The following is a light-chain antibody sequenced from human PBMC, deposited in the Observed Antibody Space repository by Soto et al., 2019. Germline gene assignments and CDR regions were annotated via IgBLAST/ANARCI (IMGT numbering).Light chain of an antibody. CDR2: QAS. J-gene: IGKJ4*01. CDR3: QQYNSYGLT. V-gene: IGKV1-5*03. CDR1: QSISSW. Sequence: DIQMTQSPSTLSASVAASVIITWRASQSISSWLAWYQQRPGQAPNLLIYQASTLQSGVPSRFSGSGSGTEFTLTISGLQPDDFATYYCQQYNSYGLTFGGGTKVDIK.